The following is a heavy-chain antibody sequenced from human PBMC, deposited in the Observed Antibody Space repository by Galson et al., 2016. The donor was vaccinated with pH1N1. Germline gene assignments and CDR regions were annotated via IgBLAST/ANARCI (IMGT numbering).Heavy chain of an antibody. J-gene: IGHJ6*02. CDR2: ITPILDTT. D-gene: IGHD3-10*01. CDR3: ARYGSGNQDRLDYNYGMDV. Sequence: SVKVSCKASGGTFSSYAISWVRQAPGQGLEWMGEITPILDTTNYAQRFQGRVTITADESTSTVYMELRSLRSGDTAVFYCARYGSGNQDRLDYNYGMDVWGQGTTVIVS. CDR1: GGTFSSYA. V-gene: IGHV1-69*13.